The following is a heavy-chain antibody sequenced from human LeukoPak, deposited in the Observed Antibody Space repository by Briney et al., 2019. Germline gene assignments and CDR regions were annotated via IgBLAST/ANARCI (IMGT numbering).Heavy chain of an antibody. Sequence: GGSLRLSCAASGFTFSSYGMHWVRQAPGKGLEGVAVIWYDGNNKYYAGSVKGRFPISRDNSKNELYLQMNSLRVEDTAVYYCAREFTPWASDALDYWGQGTLVTVSS. V-gene: IGHV3-33*01. D-gene: IGHD7-27*01. CDR2: IWYDGNNK. CDR3: AREFTPWASDALDY. CDR1: GFTFSSYG. J-gene: IGHJ4*02.